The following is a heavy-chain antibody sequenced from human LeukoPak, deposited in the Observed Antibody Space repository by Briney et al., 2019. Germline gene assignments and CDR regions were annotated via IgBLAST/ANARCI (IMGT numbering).Heavy chain of an antibody. CDR3: VRVIVAAVDY. J-gene: IGHJ4*02. CDR2: LHQRGFT. CDR1: GYSISNGYY. V-gene: IGHV4-38-2*02. Sequence: PSETLSLTCTVSGYSISNGYYWGWIRQPPGKGLEWIGSLHQRGFTYYNPSLRSRVTISINTSKNQFALKLNSVTAADTAVYYCVRVIVAAVDYWGQGTLVTVSS. D-gene: IGHD2-15*01.